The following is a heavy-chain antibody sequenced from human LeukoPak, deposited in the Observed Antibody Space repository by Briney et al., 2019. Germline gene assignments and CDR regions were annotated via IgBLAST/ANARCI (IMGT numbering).Heavy chain of an antibody. D-gene: IGHD6-13*01. CDR2: INHSGST. Sequence: KPSETLSLTCAVYGGSFSGYYWSWIRQPPGKGLEWIGEINHSGSTNYSPSLKSRVTISVDTSKNQFSLKLSSVTAADTAVYYCARGEARHSSSWSPPRHYYMDVWGKGTTVTVSS. CDR1: GGSFSGYY. V-gene: IGHV4-34*01. J-gene: IGHJ6*03. CDR3: ARGEARHSSSWSPPRHYYMDV.